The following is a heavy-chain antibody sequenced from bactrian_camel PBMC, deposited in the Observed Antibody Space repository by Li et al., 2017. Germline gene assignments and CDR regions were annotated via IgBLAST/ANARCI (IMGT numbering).Heavy chain of an antibody. D-gene: IGHD1*01. V-gene: IGHV3S53*01. Sequence: HVQLVESGGGSVQAGGSLRLSCSVSGYTYSTACMGWFRQAPGKEREGVAVLDSDGITKYSDSVKGRFIISKHNAKNTLFLQMNSLKPEDTAMYYCAIVYARSVVLHRAFGNWGQGTQVTVS. CDR2: LDSDGIT. CDR1: GYTYSTAC. CDR3: AIVYARSVVLHRAFGN. J-gene: IGHJ6*01.